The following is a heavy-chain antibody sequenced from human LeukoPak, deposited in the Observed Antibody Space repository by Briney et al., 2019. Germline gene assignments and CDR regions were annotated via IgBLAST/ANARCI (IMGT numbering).Heavy chain of an antibody. V-gene: IGHV4-38-2*02. J-gene: IGHJ4*02. CDR1: GYSISSGYY. CDR3: ARDPTGYPDY. D-gene: IGHD1-14*01. CDR2: IDHSGST. Sequence: SETLSLTCTVSGYSISSGYYWGWIRQPPGKGLEWTGSIDHSGSTYYNPSLKSRITISVDTSKNQFSLKLSSVTAADTAVYYCARDPTGYPDYWGQGTLVTVSS.